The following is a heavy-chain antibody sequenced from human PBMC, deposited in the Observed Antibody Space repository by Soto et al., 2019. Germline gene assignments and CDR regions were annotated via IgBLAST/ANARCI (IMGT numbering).Heavy chain of an antibody. CDR1: GGTFSSYA. CDR3: ARDPVRGGPTRGGMDV. J-gene: IGHJ6*02. Sequence: QVQLVQSGAEVKKPGSSVKVSCKASGGTFSSYAISWVRQAPGQGLEWMGGIIPIFGTANYAQKFQGRVTITADESTSTAYRELSSLRSEDTAVYYCARDPVRGGPTRGGMDVWGQGTTVTVSS. V-gene: IGHV1-69*01. D-gene: IGHD3-10*01. CDR2: IIPIFGTA.